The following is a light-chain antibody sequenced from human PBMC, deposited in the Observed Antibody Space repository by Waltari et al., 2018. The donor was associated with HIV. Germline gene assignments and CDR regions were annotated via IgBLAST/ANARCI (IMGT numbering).Light chain of an antibody. CDR3: CSYAGSSTFV. CDR2: EVS. V-gene: IGLV2-23*02. J-gene: IGLJ3*02. CDR1: SSDVGSYNL. Sequence: QSALTQPASVSGSPGQSITISCTGTSSDVGSYNLVSWYQPHPGKAPKLMIYEVSKRPSGVSNRFSGSKSGNTACLTISGLQAEDEADYYCCSYAGSSTFVFGGGTKLTVL.